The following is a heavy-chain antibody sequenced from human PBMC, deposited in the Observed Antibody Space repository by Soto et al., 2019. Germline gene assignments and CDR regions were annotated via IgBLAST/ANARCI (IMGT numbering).Heavy chain of an antibody. CDR3: AREYAGSSGGGDAFDI. CDR1: GFTFSSYA. V-gene: IGHV3-30-3*01. CDR2: ISYDGSNK. J-gene: IGHJ3*02. Sequence: QVQLVESGGGVVQPGRSLRLSCAASGFTFSSYAMHWVRQAPGKGLEWVAVISYDGSNKYYADSVKGRFTISRDNSKNPLYLQMNSLRVEDTAVYYCAREYAGSSGGGDAFDIWGQGTMVTVSS. D-gene: IGHD6-6*01.